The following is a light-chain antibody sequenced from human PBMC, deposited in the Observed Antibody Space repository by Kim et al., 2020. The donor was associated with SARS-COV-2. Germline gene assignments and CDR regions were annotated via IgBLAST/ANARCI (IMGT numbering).Light chain of an antibody. J-gene: IGLJ1*01. CDR1: SLSNYY. V-gene: IGLV3-19*01. Sequence: ALGQTVRITCQGDSLSNYYASWYQQRRGQAPVLVIYGKYNRPSGIPDRFSGSSSVNTASLTITGAQAEDEADYYCNSRDSSDNHQVFGTGTKVTVL. CDR2: GKY. CDR3: NSRDSSDNHQV.